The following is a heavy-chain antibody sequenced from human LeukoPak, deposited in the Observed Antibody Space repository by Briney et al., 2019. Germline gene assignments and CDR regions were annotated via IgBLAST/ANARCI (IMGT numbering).Heavy chain of an antibody. CDR2: ISGSGGST. V-gene: IGHV3-23*01. CDR1: GFTFNSYA. CDR3: AKSTQLRGGIATDFDS. J-gene: IGHJ4*02. D-gene: IGHD3-16*02. Sequence: PGGSLRLSCAASGFTFNSYAMTWVRQAPRKGLEWVSAISGSGGSTYYADSVKGRFTISRDNSKNTLYLQMNSLRAEDTAVYYCAKSTQLRGGIATDFDSWGQGTLVTVSS.